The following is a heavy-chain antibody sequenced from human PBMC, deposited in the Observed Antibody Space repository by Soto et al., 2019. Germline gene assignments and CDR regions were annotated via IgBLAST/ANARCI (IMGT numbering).Heavy chain of an antibody. CDR1: GYTFTTFG. J-gene: IGHJ1*01. Sequence: QVRLVQSGPEVKKPGASVKVSCKASGYTFTTFGISWVRQAPGQGLEWVGWISANNGDTKYSQKFQGRVSLTTETSASTAYMELRSLRSDDTAVYYCATGWTVDDYGLPNGVWGQGTQVTVSS. D-gene: IGHD4-17*01. CDR3: ATGWTVDDYGLPNGV. CDR2: ISANNGDT. V-gene: IGHV1-18*01.